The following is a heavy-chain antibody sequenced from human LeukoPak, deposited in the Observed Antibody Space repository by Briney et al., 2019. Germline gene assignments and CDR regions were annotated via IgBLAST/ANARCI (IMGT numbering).Heavy chain of an antibody. D-gene: IGHD3-3*01. Sequence: PSETLSLTCTVSGASINSYFWXXXRQPPGKGXXXXXXXXXXXTTIXXPSLKSRVTXXXXTSKNQFALELTSTTAADTATYYCAXXIFGMVNNRPHSPYYFDFWGHGTPAIVSS. CDR2: XXXXXTT. CDR3: AXXIFGMVNNRPHSPYYFDF. CDR1: GASINSYF. V-gene: IGHV4-59*01. J-gene: IGHJ4*01.